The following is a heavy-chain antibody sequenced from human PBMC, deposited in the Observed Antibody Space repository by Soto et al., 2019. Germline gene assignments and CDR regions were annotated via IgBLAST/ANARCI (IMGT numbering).Heavy chain of an antibody. Sequence: GGSLRLSCAASGFTFSDYYMSWIRQAPGKGLEWVSYISSSGSTIYYADSVKGRFTISRDNAKNSLYLQMNSLRAEDTAVYYCARAQKGGWYVGGYYYYYYMDVWGKGTTVTVSS. CDR1: GFTFSDYY. J-gene: IGHJ6*03. D-gene: IGHD6-19*01. V-gene: IGHV3-11*01. CDR2: ISSSGSTI. CDR3: ARAQKGGWYVGGYYYYYYMDV.